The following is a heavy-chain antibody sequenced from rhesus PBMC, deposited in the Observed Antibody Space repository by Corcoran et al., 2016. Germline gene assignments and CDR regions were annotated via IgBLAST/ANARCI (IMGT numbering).Heavy chain of an antibody. CDR3: ARERSSWLGDNSLDV. J-gene: IGHJ5-2*02. Sequence: QLQLQESGPGLVKPSETLSLTCVVSGGSISSNYWSWIRQPPGKGLEWIGRIYGSGGNTEYKPAHKSRVTISTDTSKNQFSLKLSSVTAADTAVYYGARERSSWLGDNSLDVWGRGVLVTVSS. D-gene: IGHD6-13*01. CDR1: GGSISSNY. V-gene: IGHV4-173*01. CDR2: IYGSGGNT.